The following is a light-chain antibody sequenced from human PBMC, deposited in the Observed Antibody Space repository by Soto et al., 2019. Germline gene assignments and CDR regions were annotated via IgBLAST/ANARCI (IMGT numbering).Light chain of an antibody. CDR2: EVS. Sequence: QSAPTQPASVSGSPGQSITISCTGTSSDVGGYKYVSWYQQHPGKAPKLMIYEVSNRPSGVSNRFSGSKSGNTASLTISGLQAEDEADYYCSSYTSSSTRVFGGGTKVTVL. CDR1: SSDVGGYKY. V-gene: IGLV2-14*01. J-gene: IGLJ3*02. CDR3: SSYTSSSTRV.